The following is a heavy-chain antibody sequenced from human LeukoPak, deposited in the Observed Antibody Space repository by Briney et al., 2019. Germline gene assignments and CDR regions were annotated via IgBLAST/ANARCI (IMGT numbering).Heavy chain of an antibody. Sequence: SETLSLTCAVYGGSFSGYYWSWIRQPPGKGLEWIGEINHSGSTNYNPSLKSRVTISVDTSKNQFSLKLSSVTAADTAVYYCARGRRGNWNYGPYFDYWGQGTLVTVSS. J-gene: IGHJ4*02. CDR3: ARGRRGNWNYGPYFDY. D-gene: IGHD1-7*01. V-gene: IGHV4-34*01. CDR2: INHSGST. CDR1: GGSFSGYY.